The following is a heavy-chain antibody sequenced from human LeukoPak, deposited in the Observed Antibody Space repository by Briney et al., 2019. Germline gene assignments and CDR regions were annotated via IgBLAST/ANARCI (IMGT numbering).Heavy chain of an antibody. D-gene: IGHD2-15*01. J-gene: IGHJ4*02. CDR2: TYYRSKWFS. V-gene: IGHV6-1*01. CDR1: GDSVSSNSAA. CDR3: ARAPCTGGRCYPLYYFDY. Sequence: SQTLSLTCAISGDSVSSNSAAWNWIRRSPSRGLEWLGRTYYRSKWFSDYSVSVKSRITIHPDTSKNQFSLQLNSVTPEDTAVYYCARAPCTGGRCYPLYYFDYWGQGTLVTVSS.